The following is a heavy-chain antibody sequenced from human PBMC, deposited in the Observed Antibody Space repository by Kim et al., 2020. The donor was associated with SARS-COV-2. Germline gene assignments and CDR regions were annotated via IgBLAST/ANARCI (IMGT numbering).Heavy chain of an antibody. J-gene: IGHJ4*02. CDR2: IYYGGST. CDR1: GGSVNSGSYY. V-gene: IGHV4-61*01. Sequence: SDTLSLTCNVSGGSVNSGSYYWSWIRLPPGKPLEWIGNIYYGGSTNYNPSLKSRVTIPADKATNQFSLRLTSVTAADTAGYYCARSLRLDPFDFWGQGTLVTVSS. D-gene: IGHD4-17*01. CDR3: ARSLRLDPFDF.